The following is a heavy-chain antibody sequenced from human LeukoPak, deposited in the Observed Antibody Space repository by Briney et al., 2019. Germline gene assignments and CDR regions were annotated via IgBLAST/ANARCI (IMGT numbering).Heavy chain of an antibody. CDR2: IYPGDSDT. J-gene: IGHJ4*02. D-gene: IGHD5-18*01. CDR3: ARGKIGYSYGSYY. CDR1: GYSFTSYW. Sequence: GESLKISCKGSGYSFTSYWIGWVRQMPGKGLEWMGIIYPGDSDTRYSPSFQGQVTISADKPISTAYLQWSSLKASDTAIYYCARGKIGYSYGSYYWGQGTLVTVSS. V-gene: IGHV5-51*04.